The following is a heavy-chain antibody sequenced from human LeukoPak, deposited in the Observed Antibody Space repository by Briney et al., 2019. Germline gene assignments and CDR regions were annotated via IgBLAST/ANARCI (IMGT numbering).Heavy chain of an antibody. Sequence: GESLKISCKGSGYSFTSYWIGWVRQMPGKGLEWMGIIYPGDSDTRYSPSFQGQVTISADKSISTAYLQWSSLKASDTAMYYCARQLLEGGYYPDNYYYYYMDVWGKGTTVTVSS. V-gene: IGHV5-51*01. CDR2: IYPGDSDT. D-gene: IGHD3-22*01. J-gene: IGHJ6*03. CDR3: ARQLLEGGYYPDNYYYYYMDV. CDR1: GYSFTSYW.